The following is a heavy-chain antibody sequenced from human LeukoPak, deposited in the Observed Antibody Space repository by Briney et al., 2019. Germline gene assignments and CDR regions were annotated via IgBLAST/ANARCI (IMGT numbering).Heavy chain of an antibody. J-gene: IGHJ4*02. CDR3: AREPIAAAGTKGYFDY. Sequence: SETLSLTCTVSGGSISSYYWSWIRQPAGKGLEWIGRIYTSGSTNYNPSLKSRVTISVDTSKNQFSLKLSSVTAADTAVYYCAREPIAAAGTKGYFDYWGQGTLVTVSS. V-gene: IGHV4-4*07. D-gene: IGHD6-13*01. CDR2: IYTSGST. CDR1: GGSISSYY.